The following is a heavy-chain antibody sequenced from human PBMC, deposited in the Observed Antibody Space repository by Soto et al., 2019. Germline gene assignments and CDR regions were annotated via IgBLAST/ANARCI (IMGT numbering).Heavy chain of an antibody. CDR3: AKWVYDSRGPFDY. CDR1: GFTFSSYG. J-gene: IGHJ4*02. Sequence: QVQLVESGGGVVQPGRSLRLSCAASGFTFSSYGMHWVRQAPGKGLEWVAVISYDGSNKYYADSVKGRFTISRDNSKNTLYLQMNSLRAEDTAVYYCAKWVYDSRGPFDYWGQGTLVTVSS. CDR2: ISYDGSNK. V-gene: IGHV3-30*18. D-gene: IGHD3-22*01.